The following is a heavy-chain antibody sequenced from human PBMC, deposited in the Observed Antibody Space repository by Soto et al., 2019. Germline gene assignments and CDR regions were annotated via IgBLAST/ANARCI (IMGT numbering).Heavy chain of an antibody. Sequence: SETLSLTCSLCGGSIRSGDYYWNWVLQPPGKGLVLIGPIYYSGSTYYTSSLKSRVTISLDTSKNQFSLKLSSVTAADTAVYYCAGQPTAGSYYDLGSYYYYYAMDVWGQGTTVT. J-gene: IGHJ6*02. V-gene: IGHV4-30-4*01. D-gene: IGHD3-10*01. CDR3: AGQPTAGSYYDLGSYYYYYAMDV. CDR2: IYYSGST. CDR1: GGSIRSGDYY.